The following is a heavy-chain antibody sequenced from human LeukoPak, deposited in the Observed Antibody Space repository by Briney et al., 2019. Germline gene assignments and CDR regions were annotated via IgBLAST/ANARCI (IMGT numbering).Heavy chain of an antibody. V-gene: IGHV1-8*01. CDR2: MNPKTGNT. CDR3: VRIDYSNAFDI. CDR1: GYTFTNFD. J-gene: IGHJ3*02. D-gene: IGHD4-11*01. Sequence: ASVKVSCKASGYTFTNFDINWVRQATGQGLEWMGWMNPKTGNTGSARKLQGRVTITGNTSISTAYMELSSLRSEDTAVYYCVRIDYSNAFDIWGQGTMDTVSS.